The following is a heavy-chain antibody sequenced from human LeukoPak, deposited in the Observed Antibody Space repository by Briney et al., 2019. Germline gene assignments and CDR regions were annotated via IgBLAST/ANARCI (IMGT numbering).Heavy chain of an antibody. CDR1: GYTFSSYY. CDR2: INPNSGGT. J-gene: IGHJ5*02. V-gene: IGHV1-2*02. Sequence: ASVRLSCAASGYTFSSYYMNWVRQAPGQGLEWMGWINPNSGGTNYAQKFQGRVAMTRDTSISTAYMELSRLRSDDTAVYYCARDGGSSWYLKWLFPWGEGALVTVSS. D-gene: IGHD3-22*01. CDR3: ARDGGSSWYLKWLFP.